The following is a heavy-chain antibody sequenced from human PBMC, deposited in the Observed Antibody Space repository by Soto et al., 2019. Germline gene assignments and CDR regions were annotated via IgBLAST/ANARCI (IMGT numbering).Heavy chain of an antibody. Sequence: PGGSLRLSCAASGFTFNSYGIHWFRQAPVKGLEWLALIWYDGSRTYYADSVKGRFTISRDNSKNTVFLQMNSLRVEDTAVYYCARDLLEEPADYYDTKADALDTWGQGTMVT. V-gene: IGHV3-33*01. J-gene: IGHJ3*02. CDR2: IWYDGSRT. CDR1: GFTFNSYG. CDR3: ARDLLEEPADYYDTKADALDT. D-gene: IGHD3-22*01.